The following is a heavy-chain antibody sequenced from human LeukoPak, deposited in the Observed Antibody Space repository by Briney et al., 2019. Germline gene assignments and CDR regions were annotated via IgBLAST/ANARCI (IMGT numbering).Heavy chain of an antibody. CDR3: ARGVLPYGMDV. CDR1: GYTFTSYG. V-gene: IGHV1-8*02. J-gene: IGHJ6*02. CDR2: MNPNSGNT. Sequence: GASVKVSCKASGYTFTSYGISWVRQATGQGLEWMGWMNPNSGNTGYAQKFQGRVTMTRNTSISTAYMELSSLRSEDTAVYYCARGVLPYGMDVWGQGTTVTVSS.